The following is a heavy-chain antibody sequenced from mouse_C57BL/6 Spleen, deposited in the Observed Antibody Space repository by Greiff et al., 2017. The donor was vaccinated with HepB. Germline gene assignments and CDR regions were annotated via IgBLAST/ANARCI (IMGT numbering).Heavy chain of an antibody. J-gene: IGHJ2*01. CDR1: GFTFSDYY. V-gene: IGHV5-16*01. CDR3: ARVMDGYYDY. Sequence: EVQRVESEGGLVQPGSSMKLSCTASGFTFSDYYMAWVRQVPEKGLEWVANINYDGSSTYYLDSLKSRFIISRDNAKNILYLQMSSLKSEDTATYYCARVMDGYYDYWGQGTTLTVSS. D-gene: IGHD2-3*01. CDR2: INYDGSST.